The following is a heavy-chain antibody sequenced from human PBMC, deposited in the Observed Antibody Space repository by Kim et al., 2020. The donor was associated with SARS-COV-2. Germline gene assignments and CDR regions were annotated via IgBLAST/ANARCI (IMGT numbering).Heavy chain of an antibody. V-gene: IGHV3-30*18. J-gene: IGHJ3*02. CDR2: ISYDGSNK. Sequence: GGSLRLSCAASGFTFSSYGMHWVRQAPGKGLEWVAVISYDGSNKYYADSVKGRFTISRDNSKNTLYLQMNSLRAEDTTVYYCANIVPAAKFSAFDIWGQGTMVTVSS. D-gene: IGHD2-2*01. CDR1: GFTFSSYG. CDR3: ANIVPAAKFSAFDI.